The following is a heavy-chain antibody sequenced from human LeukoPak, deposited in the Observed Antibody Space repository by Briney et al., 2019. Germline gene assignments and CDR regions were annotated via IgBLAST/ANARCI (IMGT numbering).Heavy chain of an antibody. CDR3: ARLFSDSVVVVVTNYYMDV. D-gene: IGHD3-22*01. Sequence: SETLSLTCTVSGGSISSSSYYWGWIRQPPGKGLEWTGSIYYSGSTYYNPSLKSRVTISVDTSKNQFSLKLSSVTAADTAVYYCARLFSDSVVVVVTNYYMDVWGKGTTVTVSS. CDR2: IYYSGST. CDR1: GGSISSSSYY. J-gene: IGHJ6*03. V-gene: IGHV4-39*01.